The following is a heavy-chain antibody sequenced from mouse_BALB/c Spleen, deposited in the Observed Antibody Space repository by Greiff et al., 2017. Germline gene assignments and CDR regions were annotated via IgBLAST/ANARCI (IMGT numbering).Heavy chain of an antibody. CDR2: IDPENGDT. Sequence: EVKLQESGAELVRSGASVKLSCTASGFNIKDYYMHWVKQRPEQGLEWIGWIDPENGDTEYAPKFQGKATMTADTSSNTAYLQLSSLTSEDTAVYYCNAGIGYERSFYAMDYWGQGTSVTVSS. CDR1: GFNIKDYY. J-gene: IGHJ4*01. D-gene: IGHD2-2*01. CDR3: NAGIGYERSFYAMDY. V-gene: IGHV14-4*02.